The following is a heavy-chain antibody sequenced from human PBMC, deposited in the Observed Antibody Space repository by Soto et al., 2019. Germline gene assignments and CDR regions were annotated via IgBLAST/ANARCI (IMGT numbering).Heavy chain of an antibody. J-gene: IGHJ4*02. CDR2: INPNSGGT. Sequence: GASVKVSCKASGYTFTGYYMHWVRQAPGQGLEWMGWINPNSGGTNYAQKFQGRVTMTRDTSISTAYMELSRLRSDDTAVYYCAREDYYDSSGRFDYWGQGTLVTVSS. D-gene: IGHD3-22*01. V-gene: IGHV1-2*02. CDR3: AREDYYDSSGRFDY. CDR1: GYTFTGYY.